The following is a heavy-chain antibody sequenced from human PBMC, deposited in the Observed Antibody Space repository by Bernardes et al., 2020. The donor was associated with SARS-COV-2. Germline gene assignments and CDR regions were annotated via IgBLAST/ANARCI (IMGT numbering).Heavy chain of an antibody. Sequence: GGSLRLSCAASGFTFSSYWMCWVRQAPGKGLEWVANIKQDGSEKYYVDSVKGRFTISRDNAKNSLYLQMNSLRAEDTAVYYCARDLDYYDSSGYDYWGQGTLVTVSS. D-gene: IGHD3-22*01. CDR2: IKQDGSEK. CDR3: ARDLDYYDSSGYDY. CDR1: GFTFSSYW. V-gene: IGHV3-7*01. J-gene: IGHJ4*02.